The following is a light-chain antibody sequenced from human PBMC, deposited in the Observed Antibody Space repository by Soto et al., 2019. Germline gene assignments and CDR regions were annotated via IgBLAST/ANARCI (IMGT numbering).Light chain of an antibody. V-gene: IGKV3-11*01. CDR3: QQRSNWPPWT. CDR2: DAS. CDR1: QSVSSY. Sequence: EIVLTQSPATLSLSPGERATLSRRASQSVSSYLAWYQQKPGQAPRLLIYDASNSATRIPARFSGSGSGTDFTLTISSLEPEDFAVDYCQQRSNWPPWTFGERTKVEIK. J-gene: IGKJ1*01.